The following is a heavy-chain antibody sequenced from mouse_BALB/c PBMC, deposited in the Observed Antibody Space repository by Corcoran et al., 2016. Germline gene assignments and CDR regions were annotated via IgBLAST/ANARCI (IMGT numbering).Heavy chain of an antibody. V-gene: IGHV3-6*02. Sequence: DVQLQESGPGLVKPSQSLSLTCSVTGYSITSGYYWNWIRQFPGNKLEWMGYISYDGSNNYNPSLKNRISITRDTSKNQFFLKLNSVTTEDTATYYCSTLYYPFYYWGQGTTLTVSS. CDR1: GYSITSGYY. CDR2: ISYDGSN. J-gene: IGHJ2*01. D-gene: IGHD1-1*01. CDR3: STLYYPFYY.